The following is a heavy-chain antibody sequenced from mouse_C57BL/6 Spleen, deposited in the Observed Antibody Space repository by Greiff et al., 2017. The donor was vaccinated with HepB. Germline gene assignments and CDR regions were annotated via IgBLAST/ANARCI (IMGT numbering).Heavy chain of an antibody. CDR3: AREGYYEGY. V-gene: IGHV1-26*01. Sequence: EVQLQQSGPELVKPGASVKISCKASGYTFTDYYMNWVKQSHGKSLEWIGDINPNNGGTSYNQKFKGKATLTVDKSSSTAYMELRSLTSEDSAVYYCAREGYYEGYWGQGTTLTVSS. CDR1: GYTFTDYY. CDR2: INPNNGGT. D-gene: IGHD2-3*01. J-gene: IGHJ2*01.